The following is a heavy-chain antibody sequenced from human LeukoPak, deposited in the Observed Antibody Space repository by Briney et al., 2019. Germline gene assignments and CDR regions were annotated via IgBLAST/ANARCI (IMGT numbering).Heavy chain of an antibody. D-gene: IGHD5-24*01. CDR3: AKVTATIKGSYYYYMDV. Sequence: PGGSLRLSCAASGFTFSSYAMSWVRQAPGKGLEWVSAISGSGGSTYYADSVKGRFTISRDNSKNTLYLQMNSLRAEDTAVYCCAKVTATIKGSYYYYMDVWGKGTTVTVSS. CDR2: ISGSGGST. V-gene: IGHV3-23*01. CDR1: GFTFSSYA. J-gene: IGHJ6*03.